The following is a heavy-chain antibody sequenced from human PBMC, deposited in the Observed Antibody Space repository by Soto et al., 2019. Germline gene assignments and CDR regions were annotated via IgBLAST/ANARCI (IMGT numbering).Heavy chain of an antibody. V-gene: IGHV3-30*14. CDR2: ISYDGSNV. CDR1: GFAFRSYA. Sequence: QVQLVESGGGVVQPGRSLRLSCEASGFAFRSYAVHWVRQAPGKGLDWVALISYDGSNVYYADSVKGRFTISRDTSKNTLYLQMNSLRAEETTLYYCASRRGFGTYFFAYWGQGTLVTVSS. J-gene: IGHJ4*02. CDR3: ASRRGFGTYFFAY. D-gene: IGHD1-7*01.